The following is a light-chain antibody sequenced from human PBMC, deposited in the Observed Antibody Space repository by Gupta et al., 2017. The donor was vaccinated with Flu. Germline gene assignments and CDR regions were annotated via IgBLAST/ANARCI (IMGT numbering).Light chain of an antibody. CDR3: QQRSNWPLT. CDR1: QSVSSY. J-gene: IGKJ4*01. Sequence: EIVLTQSPGTLSLSPGERATLSCRASQSVSSYLAWYQQKPGQAPRRLIYDASNRATGIPARFSASGSGTDFTLTISSLEPEDFAVYYCQQRSNWPLTFGGGTNVEIK. V-gene: IGKV3-11*01. CDR2: DAS.